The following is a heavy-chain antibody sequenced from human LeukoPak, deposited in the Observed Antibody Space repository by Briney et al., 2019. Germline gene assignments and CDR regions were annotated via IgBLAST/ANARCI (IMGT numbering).Heavy chain of an antibody. CDR3: ATRSSHTSSWYVYLFWDY. V-gene: IGHV3-7*01. Sequence: GGSLRLSCAASGFTFSNYWMTWVRQAPGKGLEWVANINQDGSEKNYVDSVKGRFTISRDNAKNTLYLQMNSLRGEATAVYYCATRSSHTSSWYVYLFWDYWGQGALVTVSS. D-gene: IGHD6-13*01. CDR2: INQDGSEK. CDR1: GFTFSNYW. J-gene: IGHJ4*02.